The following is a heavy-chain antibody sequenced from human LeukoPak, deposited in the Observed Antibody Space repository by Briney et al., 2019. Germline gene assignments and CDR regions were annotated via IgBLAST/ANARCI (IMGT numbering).Heavy chain of an antibody. Sequence: SVKVSCKTSGGIFKSYALSWVRQAPGQGLEWMGGIIPIFGTANYAESFKGRVAFTADESTSTVYTELSSLRSEDTAVYYCARGKVVPDALWNHAFDVWGQGAMVTVSS. V-gene: IGHV1-69*13. CDR2: IIPIFGTA. CDR1: GGIFKSYA. D-gene: IGHD2-2*01. J-gene: IGHJ3*01. CDR3: ARGKVVPDALWNHAFDV.